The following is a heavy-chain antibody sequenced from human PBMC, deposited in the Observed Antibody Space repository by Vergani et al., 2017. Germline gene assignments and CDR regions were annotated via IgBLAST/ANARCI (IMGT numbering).Heavy chain of an antibody. CDR1: GASITSGSFY. J-gene: IGHJ5*02. CDR2: IHASGTK. D-gene: IGHD3-3*01. Sequence: QVHLNEAGPGLVKPSQTLSLTCTVSGASITSGSFYWSWIRQPAGKGLEWIVRIHASGTKNYNPSLRSRVTLSVDTSKNQLSLKMISMTAADTAVYYCVRDAWRSDLREDYWFDTWGQGTLVSVSS. CDR3: VRDAWRSDLREDYWFDT. V-gene: IGHV4-61*02.